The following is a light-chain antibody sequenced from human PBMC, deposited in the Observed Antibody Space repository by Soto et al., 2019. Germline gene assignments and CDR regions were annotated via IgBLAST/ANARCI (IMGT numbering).Light chain of an antibody. CDR3: AAWDDTLSGIV. Sequence: QSVLTQPPSASGTPGQTVTISCSGRSSNIGSNYVYWYQQLPGTAPRLLMYRADQRPSGVPDRFSGSKSGTSASLAISGLRSEDEADYYCAAWDDTLSGIVFGGGTKVTVL. V-gene: IGLV1-47*01. CDR1: SSNIGSNY. CDR2: RAD. J-gene: IGLJ2*01.